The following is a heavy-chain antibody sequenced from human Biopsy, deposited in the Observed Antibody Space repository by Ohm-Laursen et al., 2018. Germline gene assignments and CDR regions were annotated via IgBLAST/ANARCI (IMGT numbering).Heavy chain of an antibody. CDR3: ARELGDFWGGRQFDF. CDR2: IVPKIGGT. J-gene: IGHJ5*01. V-gene: IGHV1-2*02. D-gene: IGHD3-3*01. Sequence: SVKVSCKASAYSFGDHRIHWVRQAPGQGLEWMGWIVPKIGGTNYAQKFQGRVTMTRDTSISTTYMELRRLTSADTAVFYCARELGDFWGGRQFDFWGQGTLVTVSS. CDR1: AYSFGDHR.